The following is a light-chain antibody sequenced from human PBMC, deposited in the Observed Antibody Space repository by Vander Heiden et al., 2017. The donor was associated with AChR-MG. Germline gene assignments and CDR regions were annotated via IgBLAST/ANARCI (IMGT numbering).Light chain of an antibody. Sequence: EIVITQSPATLSVSLGERATLSSRASQSVSSNLARYQQKPGQAPRLLIYGASTRATGIPARFSGSGSGTEFTLTISSLQSEDFAVYYCQQYNNWPETFGQGTKLEIK. V-gene: IGKV3-15*01. CDR3: QQYNNWPET. J-gene: IGKJ2*01. CDR2: GAS. CDR1: QSVSSN.